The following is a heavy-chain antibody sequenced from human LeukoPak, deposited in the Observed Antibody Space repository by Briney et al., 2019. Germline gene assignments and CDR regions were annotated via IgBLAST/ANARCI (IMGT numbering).Heavy chain of an antibody. CDR1: GFTFDDYG. CDR3: ARDRSGTAMPSYYFDY. J-gene: IGHJ4*02. D-gene: IGHD5-18*01. V-gene: IGHV3-20*04. Sequence: GGSLRLSCAASGFTFDDYGMSWVRQAPGKGLEWVSGINWNGGSTGYADSVKGRFTISRDNAKNSLYLQMNSLRAEDTALYYCARDRSGTAMPSYYFDYWGQGTLVTVTS. CDR2: INWNGGST.